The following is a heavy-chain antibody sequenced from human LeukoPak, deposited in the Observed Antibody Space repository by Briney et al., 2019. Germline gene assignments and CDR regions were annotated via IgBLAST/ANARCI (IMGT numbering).Heavy chain of an antibody. D-gene: IGHD4-17*01. Sequence: GGSLRLSCAASGFTFSSYGMHWVRQAPGKGLEWVAVIWYDGSNKYYADSVKGRFTISRDNSKNTLYLQMNSLRAEDTAVYYCARELLRRGGFDYWGQGTLVTVSS. CDR1: GFTFSSYG. V-gene: IGHV3-33*08. J-gene: IGHJ4*02. CDR3: ARELLRRGGFDY. CDR2: IWYDGSNK.